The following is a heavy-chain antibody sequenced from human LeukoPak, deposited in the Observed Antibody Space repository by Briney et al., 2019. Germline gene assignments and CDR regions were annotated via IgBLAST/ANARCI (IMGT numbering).Heavy chain of an antibody. CDR2: ISADSGNT. CDR1: GYTFTTYG. J-gene: IGHJ6*02. V-gene: IGHV1-18*01. Sequence: GASVKVSCKASGYTFTTYGISWVRQAPGQGLEWMGWISADSGNTNYAQKFQGAVTMTTDTSTSTAYMELRSLRSDDTAVYYCARWKSLEGYDILTGYSPRYYYYGMDVWGQGTTVTVSS. D-gene: IGHD3-9*01. CDR3: ARWKSLEGYDILTGYSPRYYYYGMDV.